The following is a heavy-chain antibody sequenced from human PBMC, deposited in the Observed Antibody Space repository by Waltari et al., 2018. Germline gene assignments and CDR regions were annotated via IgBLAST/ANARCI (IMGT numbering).Heavy chain of an antibody. Sequence: EVQLVESGGGLVKPGGSLRLSCAASGFTFSSYSMNWVRQAPGKGLEWVSSISSSSSYIYYADSVKGRFTSSRDNAKNSRYRQMNSLRAEDTAGYYCARGEHGMATISVLLGYWGQGTLVTVSS. V-gene: IGHV3-21*01. CDR1: GFTFSSYS. J-gene: IGHJ4*02. CDR2: ISSSSSYI. CDR3: ARGEHGMATISVLLGY. D-gene: IGHD5-12*01.